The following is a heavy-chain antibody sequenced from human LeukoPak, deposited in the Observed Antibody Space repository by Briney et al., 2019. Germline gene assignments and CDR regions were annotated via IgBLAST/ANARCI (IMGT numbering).Heavy chain of an antibody. CDR2: ISYDGSNK. D-gene: IGHD3-22*01. CDR3: ATESYYDSSYDY. J-gene: IGHJ4*02. Sequence: GRSLRLSCAASGFTFSSYAMHWVRQAPGKGLECVAVISYDGSNKYYADSVKGRFTISRDNSKNTLYLQMNSLRAEDTAVYYCATESYYDSSYDYWGQGTLVTVSS. CDR1: GFTFSSYA. V-gene: IGHV3-30-3*01.